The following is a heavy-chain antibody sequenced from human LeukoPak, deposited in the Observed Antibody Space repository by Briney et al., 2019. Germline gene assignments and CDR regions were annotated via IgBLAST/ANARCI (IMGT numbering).Heavy chain of an antibody. V-gene: IGHV5-51*01. CDR3: ARTEPGLMTTDY. CDR2: IYPGDSDT. CDR1: GCSFTSYW. Sequence: GGALQISCKGSGCSFTSYWIGWGGQMPGKGLEWMGIIYPGDSDTRYSASFEGQVTISPDKSISTAYLQWSSLKASDTAMYYCARTEPGLMTTDYWGQGTLVTVSS. D-gene: IGHD4-11*01. J-gene: IGHJ4*02.